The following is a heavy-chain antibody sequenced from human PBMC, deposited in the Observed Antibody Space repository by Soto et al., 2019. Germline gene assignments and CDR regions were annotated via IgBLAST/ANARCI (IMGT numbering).Heavy chain of an antibody. CDR2: IIPMFGTP. J-gene: IGHJ6*02. D-gene: IGHD2-15*01. CDR3: ARDRGDVVVVGVATPGYYYGLDV. Sequence: QVQLVQSGAEVKKPGSSVKVSCKASGGTFSRYAISWVRQAPGQGLEWMGGIIPMFGTPNYAQKFQGRVTITADESTSTGYMELSSLRSEDTAVYYCARDRGDVVVVGVATPGYYYGLDVWGQGTTVTVS. CDR1: GGTFSRYA. V-gene: IGHV1-69*12.